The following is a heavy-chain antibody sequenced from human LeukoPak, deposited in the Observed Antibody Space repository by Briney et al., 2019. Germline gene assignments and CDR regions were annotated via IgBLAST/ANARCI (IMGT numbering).Heavy chain of an antibody. CDR3: ARVGDEYSGSYYGVFEFDP. J-gene: IGHJ5*02. Sequence: PGRSLRLSCAASGFTFDDYAMHWVRQAPGKGLEWVSGINWNGGSTGYADSVKGRFTISRDNAKNSLYLQMNSLRAEDTALYHCARVGDEYSGSYYGVFEFDPWGQGTLVTVSS. CDR2: INWNGGST. D-gene: IGHD1-26*01. CDR1: GFTFDDYA. V-gene: IGHV3-20*01.